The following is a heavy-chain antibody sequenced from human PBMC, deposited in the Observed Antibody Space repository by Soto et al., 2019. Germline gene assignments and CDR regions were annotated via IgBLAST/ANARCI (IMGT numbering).Heavy chain of an antibody. CDR1: GFTFSSYG. CDR2: ISYDRSNK. CDR3: AKEVYAGSQASDY. J-gene: IGHJ4*02. Sequence: QVQLVESGGGVVQPGRSPRLSCAASGFTFSSYGMHWVRQAPGKGLEWVAVISYDRSNKCYADSVKGRFTISRDNSKNTLYLQMNGLRVEDTAVYYCAKEVYAGSQASDYWGQGTLVTVSS. V-gene: IGHV3-30*18. D-gene: IGHD2-8*01.